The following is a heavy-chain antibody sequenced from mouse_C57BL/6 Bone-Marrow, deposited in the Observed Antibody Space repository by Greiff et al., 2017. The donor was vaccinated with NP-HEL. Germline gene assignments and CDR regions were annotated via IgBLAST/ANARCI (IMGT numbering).Heavy chain of an antibody. J-gene: IGHJ2*01. V-gene: IGHV1-22*01. CDR3: ARFGDYGSSYGYFDY. D-gene: IGHD1-1*01. CDR2: INPNNGGT. CDR1: GYTFTDYN. Sequence: VQLQQSGPELVKPGASVKMSCKASGYTFTDYNMHWVKQRHGKSLEWIGYINPNNGGTSYNQKFKGKATLTVNKSSSTAYMELRSLTSEDSAVYYCARFGDYGSSYGYFDYWGQGTTLTVSS.